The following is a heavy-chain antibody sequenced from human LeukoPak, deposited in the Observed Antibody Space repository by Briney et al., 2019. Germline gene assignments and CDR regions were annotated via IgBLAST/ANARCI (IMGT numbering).Heavy chain of an antibody. CDR2: IWYDGTNK. CDR3: ARESETSGWYDY. Sequence: GGSLRLSCAASGFTFNNYGMHWVRQAPGKGLEWVALIWYDGTNKYYGDSVKGRFTISRDNSKNTLYLQMNSLRAEDTAVYYCARESETSGWYDYWGQGTLVTVSS. J-gene: IGHJ4*02. CDR1: GFTFNNYG. V-gene: IGHV3-33*01. D-gene: IGHD6-19*01.